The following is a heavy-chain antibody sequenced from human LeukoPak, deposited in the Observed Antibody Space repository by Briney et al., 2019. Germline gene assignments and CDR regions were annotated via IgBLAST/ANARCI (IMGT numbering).Heavy chain of an antibody. CDR3: ARTESGSYYYGDAFDI. V-gene: IGHV4-61*08. J-gene: IGHJ3*02. CDR2: IYYSGST. Sequence: PSETLSLTCAVSGGSISSGGYSWSWIRQPPGKGLEWIGYIYYSGSTNYNPSLKSRVTISVDTSKNQFSLKLSSVTAADTAVYYCARTESGSYYYGDAFDIWGQGTMVTVSS. D-gene: IGHD1-26*01. CDR1: GGSISSGGYS.